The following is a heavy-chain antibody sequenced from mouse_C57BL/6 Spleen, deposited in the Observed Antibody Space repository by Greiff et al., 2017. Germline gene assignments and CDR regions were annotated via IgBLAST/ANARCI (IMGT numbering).Heavy chain of an antibody. V-gene: IGHV1-52*01. Sequence: QVQLKQPGAELVRPGSSVKLSCKASGYTFTSYWMHWVKQRPIQGLEWIGNIDPSDSETHYNQKFKDKATLTVDKSSSTAYMQLSSLTSEDSAVYYCARSIITTVVSFDYWGQGTTLTVSS. D-gene: IGHD1-1*01. CDR2: IDPSDSET. CDR1: GYTFTSYW. J-gene: IGHJ2*01. CDR3: ARSIITTVVSFDY.